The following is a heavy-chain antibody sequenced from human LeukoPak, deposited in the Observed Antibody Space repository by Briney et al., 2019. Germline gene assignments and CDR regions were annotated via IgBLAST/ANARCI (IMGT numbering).Heavy chain of an antibody. J-gene: IGHJ4*02. V-gene: IGHV4-61*02. D-gene: IGHD3-22*01. CDR2: IYTSGST. CDR1: GGSISSGSYY. CDR3: ARGSFYYDSSGYYFDY. Sequence: SQTLSLTCTVSGGSISSGSYYWGWLRQPAGTGLEWIGRIYTSGSTNYNPSLKSRVTISVDTSKNQFSLKLSSVTAADTAVYYCARGSFYYDSSGYYFDYWGQGTLVTVSS.